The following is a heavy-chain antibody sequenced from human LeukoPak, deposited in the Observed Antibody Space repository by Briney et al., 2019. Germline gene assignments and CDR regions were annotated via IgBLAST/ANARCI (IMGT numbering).Heavy chain of an antibody. CDR3: ARESYYGGNSDY. CDR2: ISSSSSYI. CDR1: GFTFSSYS. D-gene: IGHD4-23*01. V-gene: IGHV3-21*01. Sequence: PGGSLRLSCAASGFTFSSYSMNWVRQAPGKGLEWVSSISSSSSYIHYADSVKGRFTISRDNAKNSLYLQMNSLRAEDTAVYYCARESYYGGNSDYWGQGTLVTVSS. J-gene: IGHJ4*02.